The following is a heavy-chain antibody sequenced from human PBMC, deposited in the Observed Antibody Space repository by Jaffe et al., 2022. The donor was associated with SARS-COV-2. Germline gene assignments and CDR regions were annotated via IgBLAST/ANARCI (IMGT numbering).Heavy chain of an antibody. CDR2: IYYRGDT. Sequence: QVHLQESGPGLVKPSETLSLTCTVSGGPLNSNYWAWVRQSPGGGLEWIGYIYYRGDTSYNPPLKSRVTISLDPAKKQFSLSLRSVTTADTAVYYCARRSPWSAFALDVWGQGTTVTVSS. D-gene: IGHD2-15*01. V-gene: IGHV4-59*03. CDR1: GGPLNSNY. J-gene: IGHJ6*02. CDR3: ARRSPWSAFALDV.